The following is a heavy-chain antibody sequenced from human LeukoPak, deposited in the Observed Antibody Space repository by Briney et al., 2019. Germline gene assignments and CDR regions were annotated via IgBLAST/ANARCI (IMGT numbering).Heavy chain of an antibody. Sequence: ASVKVSCKASGYTFTSYDINWVRQATGQGLEWMGWMNPNSGNTGYAQKFQGRVTMTEDTSTDTAYMELSSLRSEDTAVYYCATAYYDFWRCMDVWGKGTTVTVSS. CDR2: MNPNSGNT. CDR3: ATAYYDFWRCMDV. V-gene: IGHV1-8*02. CDR1: GYTFTSYD. D-gene: IGHD3-3*01. J-gene: IGHJ6*03.